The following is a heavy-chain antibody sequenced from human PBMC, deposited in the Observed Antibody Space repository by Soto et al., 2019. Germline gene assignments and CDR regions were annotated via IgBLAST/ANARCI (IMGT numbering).Heavy chain of an antibody. Sequence: QVQLQESGPGLVKPSQTLSLTCTVSGGSISSGGYYWSWIRQHPGKGLEWIGYIYYSGSTYYNPSLNSLVTISVDPSNNQFSLKLSSVTAAHTPVYYCPSSSHSTVTPFDYWGQATLVTVSS. V-gene: IGHV4-31*01. J-gene: IGHJ4*02. CDR1: GGSISSGGYY. CDR2: IYYSGST. D-gene: IGHD4-17*01. CDR3: PSSSHSTVTPFDY.